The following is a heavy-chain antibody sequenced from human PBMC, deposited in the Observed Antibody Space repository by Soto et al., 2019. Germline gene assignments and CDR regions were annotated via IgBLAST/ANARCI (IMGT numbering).Heavy chain of an antibody. CDR2: IIPIFGTA. CDR3: ASGSPYSGYDNYYYGMDV. D-gene: IGHD5-12*01. CDR1: GGTFSSYA. Sequence: ASVKVSCKASGGTFSSYAISWVRQAPGQGLEWMGGIIPIFGTANYAQKFQGRVTITADESTSTAYMELSSLRSEDTAVYYCASGSPYSGYDNYYYGMDVWGQVSTVTVSS. J-gene: IGHJ6*02. V-gene: IGHV1-69*13.